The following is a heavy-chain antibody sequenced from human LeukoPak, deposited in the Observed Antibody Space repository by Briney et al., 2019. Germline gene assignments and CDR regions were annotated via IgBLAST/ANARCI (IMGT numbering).Heavy chain of an antibody. CDR2: MNPNSGNT. CDR1: GYTFTSYD. V-gene: IGHV1-8*01. J-gene: IGHJ6*02. CDR3: ARFDSSGFNYYYYGMDV. Sequence: ASVKVSCKASGYTFTSYDINWVRQATGQGLEWMGWMNPNSGNTGYAQKFQGRVTMTRNTSISTAYMELSSLRSEDTAVYYCARFDSSGFNYYYYGMDVWGQGTTVTVSS. D-gene: IGHD3-22*01.